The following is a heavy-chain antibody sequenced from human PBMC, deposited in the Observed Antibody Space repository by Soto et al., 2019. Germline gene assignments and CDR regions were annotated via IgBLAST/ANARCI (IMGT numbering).Heavy chain of an antibody. V-gene: IGHV1-3*01. D-gene: IGHD1-26*01. CDR2: INAGNGNT. CDR3: ARGASPLIDY. CDR1: GYTFTSYA. Sequence: ASVKGSCKASGYTFTSYAMHWVRQAPGQRLEWMGWINAGNGNTKYSQKFQGRVTITRDTSASTAYMEVSSLRSEDTAVYYCARGASPLIDYWGQGTLVTVSS. J-gene: IGHJ4*02.